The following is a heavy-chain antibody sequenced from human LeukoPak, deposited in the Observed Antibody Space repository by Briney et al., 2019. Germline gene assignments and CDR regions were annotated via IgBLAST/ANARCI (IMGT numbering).Heavy chain of an antibody. D-gene: IGHD5-12*01. V-gene: IGHV3-23*01. CDR1: GFTFSSYG. CDR2: ISGSGGST. Sequence: GGSLRLSCAASGFTFSSYGMSWVRQAPGKGLEWVSAISGSGGSTYYADSVKGRFTISRDNSKNTLYLQMNSLRAEDTAVYYCARDRRSDYSDPWGQGTLVTVSS. J-gene: IGHJ5*02. CDR3: ARDRRSDYSDP.